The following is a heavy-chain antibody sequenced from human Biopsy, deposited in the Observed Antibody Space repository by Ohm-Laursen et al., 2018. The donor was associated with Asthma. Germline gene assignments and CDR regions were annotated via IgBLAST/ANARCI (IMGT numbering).Heavy chain of an antibody. Sequence: SLRLSCAAPGFTFRNYGMHWVRQAPGKGLEWVAVIWYDGVNKYFADSVKGRFTISRDNSKNTVYLQMNSLRPDDTAVYYCARDVMEWYLPAFDFWGQGTLVTVSS. J-gene: IGHJ4*02. CDR3: ARDVMEWYLPAFDF. V-gene: IGHV3-33*01. CDR1: GFTFRNYG. CDR2: IWYDGVNK. D-gene: IGHD3-3*01.